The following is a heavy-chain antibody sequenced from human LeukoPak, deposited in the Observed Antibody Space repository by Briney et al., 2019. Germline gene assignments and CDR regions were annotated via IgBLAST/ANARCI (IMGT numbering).Heavy chain of an antibody. CDR2: ISSSSSYI. V-gene: IGHV3-21*01. CDR3: ARDFSAGAGYKIDFDY. CDR1: GFTFSSYS. D-gene: IGHD3-9*01. Sequence: GGSLRLSCAAPGFTFSSYSMNWVRQAPGKGLEWVSSISSSSSYIYYADSVKGRFTISRDNAKNSLYLQMNSLRAEDTAVYYCARDFSAGAGYKIDFDYWGQGTLVTVSS. J-gene: IGHJ4*02.